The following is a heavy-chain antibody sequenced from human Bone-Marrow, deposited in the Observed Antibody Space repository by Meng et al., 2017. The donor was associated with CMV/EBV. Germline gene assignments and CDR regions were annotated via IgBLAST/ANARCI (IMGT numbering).Heavy chain of an antibody. CDR1: GFTFSSYS. Sequence: GESLKISCAASGFTFSSYSMNWVRQAPGKGLEWVSYISSSSSTIYYADSVKGRFTISRDNAKNSLYLQMNSLRAEDTAVYYCARDTSAAGIAPFDYWGQGTLVTVSS. J-gene: IGHJ4*02. D-gene: IGHD6-13*01. V-gene: IGHV3-48*04. CDR3: ARDTSAAGIAPFDY. CDR2: ISSSSSTI.